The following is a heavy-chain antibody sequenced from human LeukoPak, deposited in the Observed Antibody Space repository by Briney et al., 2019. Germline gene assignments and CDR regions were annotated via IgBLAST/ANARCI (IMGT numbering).Heavy chain of an antibody. Sequence: GGSLRLSCAASGFTFSSYAMHWVRQAPGKGLEWVAVISYDGSNKYYADSVKGRFTISRDNSKNTLYLQMNSLRAEDTAVYYCARRMVRGMGLDYWGQGTLVTVSS. CDR2: ISYDGSNK. J-gene: IGHJ4*02. CDR1: GFTFSSYA. V-gene: IGHV3-30-3*01. CDR3: ARRMVRGMGLDY. D-gene: IGHD3-10*01.